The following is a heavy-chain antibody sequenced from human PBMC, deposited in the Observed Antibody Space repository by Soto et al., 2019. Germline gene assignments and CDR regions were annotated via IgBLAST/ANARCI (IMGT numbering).Heavy chain of an antibody. CDR2: ISAYNGNT. CDR1: GYTFTSYG. V-gene: IGHV1-18*01. D-gene: IGHD2-8*02. J-gene: IGHJ5*02. Sequence: QVQLVQSGAEVKKPGASVKVSCKASGYTFTSYGISWGRQAPGQGLEWMGWISAYNGNTNYAQKLQGRVTRTTDKSTSTDYRELRSLRADDTAVYYCARDGGVQARFDPWGQGTLFTVSS. CDR3: ARDGGVQARFDP.